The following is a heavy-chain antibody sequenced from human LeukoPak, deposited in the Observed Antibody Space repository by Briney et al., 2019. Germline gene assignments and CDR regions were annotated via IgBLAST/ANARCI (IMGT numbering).Heavy chain of an antibody. CDR3: ARRYCTNGVCYHDRGAFDI. CDR2: IIPIFGTT. D-gene: IGHD2-8*01. J-gene: IGHJ3*02. Sequence: SVKVSCKASGGTFSSYAISWVRQASGQGLEWMGGIIPIFGTTNYAQNFQGRATITADKSTSTAYMELSSLRSEDTAVYYCARRYCTNGVCYHDRGAFDIWGQGTMVTVSS. CDR1: GGTFSSYA. V-gene: IGHV1-69*06.